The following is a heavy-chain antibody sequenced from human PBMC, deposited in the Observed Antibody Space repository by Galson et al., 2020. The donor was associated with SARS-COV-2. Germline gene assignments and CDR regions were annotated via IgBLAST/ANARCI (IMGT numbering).Heavy chain of an antibody. D-gene: IGHD3-3*01. CDR3: ARGLWRYDCWSGLYYYYYMDV. J-gene: IGHJ6*03. V-gene: IGHV1-69*13. CDR2: IIPIFGTA. Sequence: SVNVSCKASGGTFSSYAISWVRQAPGQGLEWMGGIIPIFGTANYAQKFQGRVTITADESTSTAYMELSSLRSEDTAVYYCARGLWRYDCWSGLYYYYYMDVWGKGTTVTVYS. CDR1: GGTFSSYA.